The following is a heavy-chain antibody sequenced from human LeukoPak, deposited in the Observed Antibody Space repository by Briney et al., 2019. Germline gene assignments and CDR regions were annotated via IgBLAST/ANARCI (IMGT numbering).Heavy chain of an antibody. J-gene: IGHJ3*02. D-gene: IGHD3-16*02. CDR1: GFTFSSYA. CDR2: ISYDGSNK. V-gene: IGHV3-30*01. CDR3: ARSLGISFAFDI. Sequence: PGGSLRLSCAASGFTFSSYAMHWVRQAPGKGLEWVAVISYDGSNKYYADSVKGRFTISRDNSKNTLYLQMNSLRAEDTAVYYCARSLGISFAFDIWGQGTMVTVSS.